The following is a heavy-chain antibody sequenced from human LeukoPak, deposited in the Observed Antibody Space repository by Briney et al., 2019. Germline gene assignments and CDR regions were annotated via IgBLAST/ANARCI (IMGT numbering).Heavy chain of an antibody. V-gene: IGHV3-23*01. Sequence: GGSLRLSCAASGLTVSSTSMTWVRQAPGKGLEWVSAISGSGGSTYYADSVKGRFTISRDNSKNTLYLQMNSLRAEDTAVYYCAKDSTTGPLDYWGQGTLVTVSS. D-gene: IGHD1-1*01. CDR1: GLTVSSTS. J-gene: IGHJ4*02. CDR3: AKDSTTGPLDY. CDR2: ISGSGGST.